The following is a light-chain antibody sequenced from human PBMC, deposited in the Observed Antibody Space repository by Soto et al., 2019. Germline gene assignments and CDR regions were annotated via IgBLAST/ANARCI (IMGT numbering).Light chain of an antibody. CDR1: QSISSW. CDR3: QQSFNSPPIT. Sequence: DIQMTQSPSTLSASVGDRVTITCRASQSISSWLAWYQQKPGKAPKLLIYDASSLESGVPSRFSGSGSGTEFTLTISSLQPEDFATYYCQQSFNSPPITFGQGTRLDIK. CDR2: DAS. V-gene: IGKV1-5*01. J-gene: IGKJ5*01.